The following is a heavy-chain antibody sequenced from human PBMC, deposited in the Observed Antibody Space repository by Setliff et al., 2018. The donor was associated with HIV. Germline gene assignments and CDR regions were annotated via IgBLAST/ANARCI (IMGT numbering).Heavy chain of an antibody. Sequence: SGPTLVNPTQTLTLTCAFSGLSLSTSGVGVGWIRQSPGKALEWLAFIYWNNNKHYSTSLKSRLTVTKDTSKNRVVFTMTNMDPVGTATYYCAYSGRQLRGPYFDFWGRGTPVTVSS. CDR2: IYWNNNK. D-gene: IGHD1-1*01. V-gene: IGHV2-5*01. J-gene: IGHJ4*02. CDR3: AYSGRQLRGPYFDF. CDR1: GLSLSTSGVG.